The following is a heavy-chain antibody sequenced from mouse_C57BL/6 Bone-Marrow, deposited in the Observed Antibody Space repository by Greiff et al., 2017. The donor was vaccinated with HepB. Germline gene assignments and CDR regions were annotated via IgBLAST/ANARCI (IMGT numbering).Heavy chain of an antibody. CDR2: INPSTGGT. D-gene: IGHD2-3*01. CDR3: ARGDGYFLYYYAMDY. J-gene: IGHJ4*01. Sequence: EVKLQQSGPELVKPGASVKISCKASGYSFTGYYMNWVKQSPEKSLEWIGEINPSTGGTTYNQKFKAKATLTVDKSSSTAYMQLKSLTSEDSAVYYCARGDGYFLYYYAMDYWGQGTSVTVSS. CDR1: GYSFTGYY. V-gene: IGHV1-42*01.